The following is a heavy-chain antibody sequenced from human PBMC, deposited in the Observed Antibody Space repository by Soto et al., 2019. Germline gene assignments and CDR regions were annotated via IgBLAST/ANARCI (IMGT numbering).Heavy chain of an antibody. J-gene: IGHJ4*02. Sequence: RQAPGKGLEWISYISSDSRTIYYADSLKGRFTISRDNGKNSLYLQMNSLTDEDTAVYYCARGRLWSFDFWGQGTLVTVSS. CDR2: ISSDSRTI. CDR3: ARGRLWSFDF. V-gene: IGHV3-48*02. D-gene: IGHD3-10*01.